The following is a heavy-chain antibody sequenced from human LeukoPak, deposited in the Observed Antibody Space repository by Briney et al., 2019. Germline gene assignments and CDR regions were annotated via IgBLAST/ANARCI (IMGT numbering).Heavy chain of an antibody. V-gene: IGHV4-39*01. D-gene: IGHD3-16*02. CDR2: IYYSGST. CDR3: ATLARYDYVWGSYHNYYFDY. J-gene: IGHJ4*02. CDR1: GGSISSSSYY. Sequence: SETLSLTCTVSGGSISSSSYYWGWIRQPPGKGLEWIGSIYYSGSTYYNPSLKSRVTISEDTSKNQFSLKLSSVTAADTAVYYCATLARYDYVWGSYHNYYFDYWGQGTLVTVSS.